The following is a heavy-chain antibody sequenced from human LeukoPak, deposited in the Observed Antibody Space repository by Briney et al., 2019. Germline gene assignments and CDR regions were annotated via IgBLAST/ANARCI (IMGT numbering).Heavy chain of an antibody. J-gene: IGHJ4*02. CDR1: GFTFSNYW. CDR2: IKSDGSNT. V-gene: IGHV3-74*01. Sequence: GGSLRLSCAASGFTFSNYWMHWVRQAPGKGLLWVSRIKSDGSNTSYADSVKGRFTISRDNAKNSLYLQMNSLRAEDAAVYYCARDSGGPSFPVFDFWGQGTLVTVSS. CDR3: ARDSGGPSFPVFDF. D-gene: IGHD3-10*01.